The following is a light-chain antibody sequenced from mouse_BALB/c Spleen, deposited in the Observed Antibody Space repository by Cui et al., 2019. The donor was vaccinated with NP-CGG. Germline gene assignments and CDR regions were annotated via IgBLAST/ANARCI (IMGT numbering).Light chain of an antibody. CDR2: GTN. CDR3: ALWYSNHWV. CDR1: TGAVTTSNY. J-gene: IGLJ1*01. Sequence: QVVVPQYSLLTTSPGETVTLTCRSSTGAVTTSNYANWVQEKPDHLFTGLIGGTNNRAPGVPARFSGSLIGDKAALTITGAQTEDEAIYFCALWYSNHWVFGGGTKLTVL. V-gene: IGLV1*01.